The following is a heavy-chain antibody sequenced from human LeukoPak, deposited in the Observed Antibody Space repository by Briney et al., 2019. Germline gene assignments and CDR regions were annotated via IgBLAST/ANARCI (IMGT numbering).Heavy chain of an antibody. CDR2: ISTAGGST. CDR1: GFTFSSCA. CDR3: AKDYRDLDY. V-gene: IGHV3-23*01. J-gene: IGHJ4*02. D-gene: IGHD3-16*02. Sequence: GGSLRLSCAASGFTFSSCAMSWVRQAPGKGLEWVSTISTAGGSTYFADSVKGRFTISRDNSKNTLYLQMNGLRAEDTAVYYCAKDYRDLDYWGQGILVTVSS.